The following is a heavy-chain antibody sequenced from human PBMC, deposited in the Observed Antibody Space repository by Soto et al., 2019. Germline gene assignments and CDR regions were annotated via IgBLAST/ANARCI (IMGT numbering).Heavy chain of an antibody. CDR2: IYYSGST. V-gene: IGHV4-39*01. J-gene: IGHJ6*03. CDR1: GGSISSSSYY. D-gene: IGHD2-2*01. Sequence: PSETLSLTCTVSGGSISSSSYYWGWIRQPPGKGLEWIGSIYYSGSTYYNPSLKSRVTISVDTSKNQFSLKLSSVTAADTAVYYFARLLDYSIFRNYYYYYYLYFWAKGSTVPVS. CDR3: ARLLDYSIFRNYYYYYYLYF.